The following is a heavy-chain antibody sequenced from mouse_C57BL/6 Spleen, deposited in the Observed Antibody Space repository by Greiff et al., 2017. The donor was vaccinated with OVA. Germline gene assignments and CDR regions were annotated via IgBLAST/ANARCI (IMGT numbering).Heavy chain of an antibody. V-gene: IGHV5-9*01. CDR1: GFTFSSYT. Sequence: DVKLVESGGGLVKPGGSLKLSCAASGFTFSSYTMSWVRQTPEKRLEWVATISGGGGNTYYPDSVKGRFTISRDNAKNTLYLQMSSLRSEDTALYYCARHPHYYGSSYLWYFDVWGTGTTVTVSS. CDR2: ISGGGGNT. D-gene: IGHD1-1*01. J-gene: IGHJ1*03. CDR3: ARHPHYYGSSYLWYFDV.